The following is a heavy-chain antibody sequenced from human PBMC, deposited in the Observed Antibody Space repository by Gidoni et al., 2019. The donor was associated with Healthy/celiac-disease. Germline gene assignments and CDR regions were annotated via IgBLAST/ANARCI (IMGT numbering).Heavy chain of an antibody. CDR1: GFTVSSNY. CDR2: IYSGGST. D-gene: IGHD3-16*01. V-gene: IGHV3-66*01. J-gene: IGHJ4*02. CDR3: ARGNRRLGEFDY. Sequence: EVQLVESGGGLVQPGGSLRLSCAASGFTVSSNYMRWFRQAPGKGLEWVSVIYSGGSTYYADSVKGRFTISRDNSKNTLYLQMNSLRAEDTAVYYCARGNRRLGEFDYWGQGTLVTVSS.